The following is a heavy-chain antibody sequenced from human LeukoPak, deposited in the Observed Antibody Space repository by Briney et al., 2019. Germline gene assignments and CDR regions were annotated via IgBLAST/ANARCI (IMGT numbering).Heavy chain of an antibody. CDR3: ARGRGRYCSSTSCHNWFDP. V-gene: IGHV4-34*01. D-gene: IGHD2-2*01. CDR1: VGSFSVYY. CDR2: INHSGST. J-gene: IGHJ5*02. Sequence: SETLSDTCVVYVGSFSVYYWSGIRQPPGKGLEWIGEINHSGSTNYNPSLQSRVTISVDTSKNQFSLKLNSVTAADTAVYYCARGRGRYCSSTSCHNWFDPWGQGTLVTVSS.